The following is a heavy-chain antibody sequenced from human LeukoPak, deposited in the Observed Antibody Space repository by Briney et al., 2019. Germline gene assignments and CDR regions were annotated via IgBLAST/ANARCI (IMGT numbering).Heavy chain of an antibody. CDR3: ARDQFSGSFDY. D-gene: IGHD1-26*01. CDR1: GGSISCYY. CDR2: IYYSGST. Sequence: SETLSLNCTVSGGSISCYYWSWIRKPPGEGLEWIGYIYYSGSTNYNPSLKSRVTISVDTSKNQFSLKLSSVTAADTAVYYCARDQFSGSFDYWGQGTLVTVSS. J-gene: IGHJ4*02. V-gene: IGHV4-59*01.